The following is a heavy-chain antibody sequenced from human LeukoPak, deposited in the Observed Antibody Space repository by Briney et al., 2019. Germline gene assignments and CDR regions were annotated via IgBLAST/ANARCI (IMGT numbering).Heavy chain of an antibody. J-gene: IGHJ4*02. V-gene: IGHV3-23*01. CDR2: ISGSDGIT. CDR3: AKGSSSSISARLNY. CDR1: GFTLKNYA. Sequence: GGSLRLSCAASGFTLKNYAMSWVRQAPGKGLEWVSGISGSDGITYYADSVKGRFTISRDNSNNTLYLQMSSLRAEDTALYYCAKGSSSSISARLNYWGQGTPVTVSS. D-gene: IGHD6-6*01.